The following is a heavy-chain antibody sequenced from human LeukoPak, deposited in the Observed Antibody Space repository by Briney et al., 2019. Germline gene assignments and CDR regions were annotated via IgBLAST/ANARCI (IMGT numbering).Heavy chain of an antibody. CDR3: AGSDA. CDR1: GGTFSTYP. CDR2: RIAVFPAP. J-gene: IGHJ5*02. V-gene: IGHV1-69*05. Sequence: SVKVSCKASGGTFSTYPINWVRQAPGQGREWMGGRIAVFPAPNYAQKFQGRITVTTDESTATAYMELSSLRSDDTAVYYCAGSDAWGQGTLVTVSS.